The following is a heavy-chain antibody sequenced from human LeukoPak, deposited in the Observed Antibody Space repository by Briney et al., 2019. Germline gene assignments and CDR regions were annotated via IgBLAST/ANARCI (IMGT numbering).Heavy chain of an antibody. V-gene: IGHV1-18*01. J-gene: IGHJ4*02. Sequence: ASVKVSCKASGYTFTSYGISWVRQAPGQGLEWMGWISTYNGNTNYAQKLQGRVTMTTHTSTSTAYMELRSLRSDDTAVYYCARVVVFGVSDNEHYFDYWGQGTLVTVSS. D-gene: IGHD3-3*01. CDR3: ARVVVFGVSDNEHYFDY. CDR2: ISTYNGNT. CDR1: GYTFTSYG.